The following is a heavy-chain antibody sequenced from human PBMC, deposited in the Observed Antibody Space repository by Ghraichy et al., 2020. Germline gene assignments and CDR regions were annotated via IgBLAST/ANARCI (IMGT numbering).Heavy chain of an antibody. J-gene: IGHJ3*02. CDR2: INHSVST. V-gene: IGHV4-34*01. CDR3: ARVGYSTMIGWGVDAFDI. D-gene: IGHD3-22*01. Sequence: SETLSLTCAVYGGSFSGYYWSWIRQPPGKGLEWIGEINHSVSTNYNPSLKSRVTISVDTSKNQFSLKLSSVTAADTAVYYCARVGYSTMIGWGVDAFDIWGQGTMVTVSS. CDR1: GGSFSGYY.